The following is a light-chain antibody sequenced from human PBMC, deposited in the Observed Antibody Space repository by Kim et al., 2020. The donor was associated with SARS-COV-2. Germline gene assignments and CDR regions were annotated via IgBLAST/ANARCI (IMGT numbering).Light chain of an antibody. CDR2: DAS. CDR1: QSVSIN. CDR3: QHYNNWPPWT. Sequence: EIVMTQSPATLSVSPGERAILSCRASQSVSINLAWYQQKPGQAPRLLIYDASTRATGIPARFSGSGSGTEFTLTISSLQSEDVAVYYCQHYNNWPPWTFGQGPRWIS. J-gene: IGKJ1*01. V-gene: IGKV3-15*01.